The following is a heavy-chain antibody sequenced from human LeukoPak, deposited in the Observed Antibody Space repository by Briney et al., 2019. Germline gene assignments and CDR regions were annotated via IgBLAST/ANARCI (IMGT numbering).Heavy chain of an antibody. CDR2: IKTDGSST. CDR1: GFTFSSYW. J-gene: IGHJ4*02. V-gene: IGHV3-74*01. D-gene: IGHD3-10*01. Sequence: GGSLRLSCAASGFTFSSYWMHWVRQAPGKGLVWVSRIKTDGSSTNYADSVKGRFTISRDNAKNTLYLQMNSLRAEDSAVYYCARGASSGYRIDYWGQGTLVTVSS. CDR3: ARGASSGYRIDY.